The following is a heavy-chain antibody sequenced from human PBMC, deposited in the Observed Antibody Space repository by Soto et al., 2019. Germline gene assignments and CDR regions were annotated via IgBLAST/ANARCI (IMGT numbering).Heavy chain of an antibody. V-gene: IGHV1-46*01. CDR3: ARVPMVRRIYFDY. J-gene: IGHJ4*02. Sequence: GASVKVSCKASGYTFSSNYMHWVRQAPGQGLEWMGVINPSGGSTTYAQKFQGRVTMTRDTSTSTVYVELSSLRSEDTAVYYCARVPMVRRIYFDYWGQGTLVTVSS. D-gene: IGHD3-10*01. CDR2: INPSGGST. CDR1: GYTFSSNY.